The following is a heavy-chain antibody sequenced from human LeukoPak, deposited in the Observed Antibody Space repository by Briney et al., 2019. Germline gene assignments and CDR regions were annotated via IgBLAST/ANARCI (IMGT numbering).Heavy chain of an antibody. CDR1: GGTFSSYA. Sequence: ASVKVPCKASGGTFSSYAISWVRQAPGQGLEWMGWINPNSGGTNYAQKFQGRVTMTGDTSISTAYMELSRLRSDDTAVYYCATLAPAVAGDFDYWGQGTLVTVSS. D-gene: IGHD6-19*01. CDR2: INPNSGGT. J-gene: IGHJ4*02. CDR3: ATLAPAVAGDFDY. V-gene: IGHV1-2*02.